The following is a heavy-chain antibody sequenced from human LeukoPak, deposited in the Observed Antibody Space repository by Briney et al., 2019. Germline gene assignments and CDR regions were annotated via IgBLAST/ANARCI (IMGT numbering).Heavy chain of an antibody. J-gene: IGHJ6*03. V-gene: IGHV1-69*05. CDR1: GGTFSSYP. CDR2: IIPLLGTA. Sequence: SVKVSCKASGGTFSSYPISSVRQAPGQGLEWMGGIIPLLGTADHAQKFQGRVTITTDESTSTAYMELSSLRSEDTAMYYCASGDTVTTTGYYYYYMDVWGKGTTVTVSS. CDR3: ASGDTVTTTGYYYYYMDV. D-gene: IGHD4-17*01.